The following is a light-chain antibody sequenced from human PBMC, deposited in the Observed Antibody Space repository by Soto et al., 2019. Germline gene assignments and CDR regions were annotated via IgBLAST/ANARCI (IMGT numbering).Light chain of an antibody. CDR2: DVS. J-gene: IGKJ1*01. CDR3: QQYHRYST. CDR1: QSINAW. Sequence: DIQMTQAPSTISASVGDRVTITCRASQSINAWLAWYQQKPGKAPKLLIYDVSTLDSGVPSRFSGSASGTESTLTISSLESDDFATYYCQQYHRYSTFGQGTRVDIK. V-gene: IGKV1-5*01.